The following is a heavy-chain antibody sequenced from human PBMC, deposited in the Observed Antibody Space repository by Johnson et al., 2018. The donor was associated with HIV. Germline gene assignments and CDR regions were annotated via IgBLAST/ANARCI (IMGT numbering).Heavy chain of an antibody. CDR1: GFTFSSYG. J-gene: IGHJ3*02. CDR3: ARELEIAQGLDAFDI. CDR2: INWNGGST. V-gene: IGHV3-20*04. Sequence: VQLVESGGGVVQPGGSLRLSCAASGFTFSSYGMHWVRQAPGKGLEWVSGINWNGGSTGYADSVKGRFTISRDNAKNSLYLQMNSLRVEDTAVYYCARELEIAQGLDAFDIWGQGTMVTVSS. D-gene: IGHD5-24*01.